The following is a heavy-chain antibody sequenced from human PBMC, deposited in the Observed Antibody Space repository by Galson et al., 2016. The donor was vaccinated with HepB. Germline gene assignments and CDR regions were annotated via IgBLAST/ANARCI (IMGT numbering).Heavy chain of an antibody. CDR2: IYHTGTT. Sequence: TLSLTCTVSGVSISSGGYYWTWVRQHPVKGLEWIGFIYHTGTTSYNPSLESRVALSVDTSKNQFSLSVNSVTAADPAVYYCAREPVWSVGKPYTMDVWGQGTAVTVSS. J-gene: IGHJ6*02. D-gene: IGHD1-26*01. CDR1: GVSISSGGYY. CDR3: AREPVWSVGKPYTMDV. V-gene: IGHV4-31*03.